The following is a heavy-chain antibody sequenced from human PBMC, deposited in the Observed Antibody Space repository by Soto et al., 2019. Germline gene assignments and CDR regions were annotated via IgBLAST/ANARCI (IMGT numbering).Heavy chain of an antibody. J-gene: IGHJ4*02. Sequence: QVQLVQSGAEVKKPGSSVKVSCKASGGTFSSYTISWVRQAPGQGLEWMGRIIPILGIANYAQKFQGRVTITADKYTSTAYMELSSLRSEDTAVYYCARDPAGGGKFLDYWGQGTLVTVSS. D-gene: IGHD1-26*01. CDR3: ARDPAGGGKFLDY. CDR1: GGTFSSYT. CDR2: IIPILGIA. V-gene: IGHV1-69*08.